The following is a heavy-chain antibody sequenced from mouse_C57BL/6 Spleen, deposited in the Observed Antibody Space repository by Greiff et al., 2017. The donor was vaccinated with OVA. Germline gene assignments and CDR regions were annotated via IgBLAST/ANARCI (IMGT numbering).Heavy chain of an antibody. Sequence: EVKLMESGGGLVQPGGSLKLSCAASGFTFSDYYMYWVRQTPEKRLEWVAYISNGGGSTYYPDTVKGRFTISRDNAKNTLYLQMSRLKSEDTAMYYGARHAYDYDGGWYFDVWGTGTTVTVSS. V-gene: IGHV5-12*01. J-gene: IGHJ1*03. CDR1: GFTFSDYY. D-gene: IGHD2-4*01. CDR2: ISNGGGST. CDR3: ARHAYDYDGGWYFDV.